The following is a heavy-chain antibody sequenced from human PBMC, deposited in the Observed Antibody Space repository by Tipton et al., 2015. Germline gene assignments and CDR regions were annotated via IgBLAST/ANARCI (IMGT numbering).Heavy chain of an antibody. Sequence: SLRLSCAASGFTFDDYAIHWVRQAPGKCLEWVSGISWICGSIGYADSVKGRFTISRDNAKNSLYLQINGRREEETAGYYCATGDYGDYPLDNWGQGTLVTVSS. CDR1: GFTFDDYA. CDR3: ATGDYGDYPLDN. D-gene: IGHD4-17*01. V-gene: IGHV3-9*01. CDR2: ISWICGSI. J-gene: IGHJ4*02.